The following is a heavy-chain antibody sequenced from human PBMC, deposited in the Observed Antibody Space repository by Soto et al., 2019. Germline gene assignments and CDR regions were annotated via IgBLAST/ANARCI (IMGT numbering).Heavy chain of an antibody. CDR2: ISAYNGNT. Sequence: VASVKVSCKASGYTFTSYGISWVRQAPGQGLEWMGWISAYNGNTNYAQKLQGRVTMTTDTSTSTAYMELRSLRSDDTAVYYCARGYCSGGSCYSRFYFDYWGQGTLVTVSS. D-gene: IGHD2-15*01. CDR1: GYTFTSYG. J-gene: IGHJ4*02. V-gene: IGHV1-18*01. CDR3: ARGYCSGGSCYSRFYFDY.